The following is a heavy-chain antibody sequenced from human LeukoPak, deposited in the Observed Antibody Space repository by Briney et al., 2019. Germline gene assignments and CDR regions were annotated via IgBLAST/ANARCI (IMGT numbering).Heavy chain of an antibody. CDR1: GFTFSDYY. V-gene: IGHV3-53*01. D-gene: IGHD2-15*01. Sequence: HPGGSLRLSCAASGFTFSDYYMSWIRQAPGKGLEWVSFIYSGGKTHSSDSVKGRFTISRDNSKNTLYLQMSSLRAEGTAIYYCARRAGEYSHPYDYWGQGTLVTVSS. CDR3: ARRAGEYSHPYDY. J-gene: IGHJ4*02. CDR2: IYSGGKT.